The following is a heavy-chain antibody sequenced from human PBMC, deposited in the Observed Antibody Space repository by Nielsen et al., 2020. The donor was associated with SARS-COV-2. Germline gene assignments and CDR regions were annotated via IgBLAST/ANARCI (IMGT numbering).Heavy chain of an antibody. J-gene: IGHJ4*02. CDR3: AKDWVITFGGVIPPDY. CDR2: ISYDGSNK. Sequence: GSLRLSCAASGFTFSSYGMHWVRQAPGKGLEWVAVISYDGSNKYYADSVKGRFTISRDNSKNTLYLQMNSLRAEDTAVYYCAKDWVITFGGVIPPDYWGQGTLVTVSS. CDR1: GFTFSSYG. V-gene: IGHV3-30*18. D-gene: IGHD3-16*02.